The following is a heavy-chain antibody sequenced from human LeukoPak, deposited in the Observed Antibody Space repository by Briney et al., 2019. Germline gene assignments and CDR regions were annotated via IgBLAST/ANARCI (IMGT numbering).Heavy chain of an antibody. V-gene: IGHV1-18*01. D-gene: IGHD6-19*01. Sequence: ASVKVSCKASGYTFTSYGISWVRQAPGQGLEWMEWISAYNGNTNYAQKLQGRVTMTTDTSTSTAYMELRSLRSDDTAVYYCARDPEGIAVAGSDYWGQGTLVTVSS. CDR2: ISAYNGNT. CDR3: ARDPEGIAVAGSDY. J-gene: IGHJ4*02. CDR1: GYTFTSYG.